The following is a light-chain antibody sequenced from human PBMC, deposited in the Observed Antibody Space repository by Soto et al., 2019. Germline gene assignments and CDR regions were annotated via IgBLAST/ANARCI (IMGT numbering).Light chain of an antibody. CDR1: QNISSSY. CDR2: GAS. V-gene: IGKV3-20*01. Sequence: EIVLTQSPGTLSFAPGERATLSCRASQNISSSYLAWYQQKPGQAPRLLIYGASSRATGFPDRFSGSGSGTDFALTISRLEPEDFAVYYCQQYGRSPGTFGQGTKVDIX. J-gene: IGKJ2*01. CDR3: QQYGRSPGT.